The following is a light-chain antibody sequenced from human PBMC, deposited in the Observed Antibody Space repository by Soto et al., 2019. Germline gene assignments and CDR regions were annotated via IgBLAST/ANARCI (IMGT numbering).Light chain of an antibody. J-gene: IGLJ1*01. CDR1: SSNIGAHY. V-gene: IGLV1-51*02. Sequence: QSVLTQPPSVSAAPGQMVTMSCSGGSSNIGAHYVSWHQQVPGTAPKLLIYENDKRPSGIPDRFSGSKSGTSATLGITGLQTGDEAGYYCGTLDCSLGIFCFGTWTKVTVL. CDR3: GTLDCSLGIFC. CDR2: END.